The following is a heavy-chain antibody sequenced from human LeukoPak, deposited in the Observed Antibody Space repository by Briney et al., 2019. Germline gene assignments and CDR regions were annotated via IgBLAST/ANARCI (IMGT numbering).Heavy chain of an antibody. V-gene: IGHV3-33*01. CDR3: ARAVSPFDI. CDR2: IWYDGSIK. J-gene: IGHJ3*02. CDR1: GFTFSTYG. Sequence: GRSLRLSCAASGFTFSTYGMHRVRQAPGKGLEWVAVIWYDGSIKYYADSVKGRFTISRDNSKNTLYLQMNNLRAEDTAVYYCARAVSPFDIWGQGTLVIVSS. D-gene: IGHD3-22*01.